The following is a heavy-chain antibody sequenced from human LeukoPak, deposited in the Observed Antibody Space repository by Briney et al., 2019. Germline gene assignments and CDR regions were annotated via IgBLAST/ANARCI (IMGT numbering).Heavy chain of an antibody. D-gene: IGHD1-1*01. J-gene: IGHJ3*02. V-gene: IGHV4-31*03. CDR1: GGSISSGGYY. Sequence: SETLSLTCTVSGGSISSGGYYWSWIRQHPGKGLEWIGYIYYSGSTYYNPSLKSRVTISVDTSKNQFSLKLSSVTAADTAVYYCARDERTLDAFDIWGQGTMVTVSS. CDR3: ARDERTLDAFDI. CDR2: IYYSGST.